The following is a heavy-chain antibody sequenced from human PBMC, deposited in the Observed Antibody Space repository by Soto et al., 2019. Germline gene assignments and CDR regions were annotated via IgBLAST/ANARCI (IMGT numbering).Heavy chain of an antibody. J-gene: IGHJ4*02. D-gene: IGHD3-10*01. V-gene: IGHV5-10-1*01. CDR2: IDPSDSYT. CDR3: ARHIPETSYYGSGTSDN. CDR1: GYSFTTYW. Sequence: PGESLKISCKGSGYSFTTYWITWVRQMPGKGLEWMGRIDPSDSYTNYSPSFQGHVTMSADKPISTAYLQWSSLKASDTAVYYCARHIPETSYYGSGTSDNWGQGTLVTVSS.